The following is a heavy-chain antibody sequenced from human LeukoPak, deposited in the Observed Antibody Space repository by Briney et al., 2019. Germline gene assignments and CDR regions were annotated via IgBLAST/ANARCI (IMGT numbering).Heavy chain of an antibody. CDR1: GFTFSSYG. D-gene: IGHD6-13*01. CDR2: ISGSGGST. CDR3: AGVGWDSSNWYRVDY. Sequence: SGGTLRLSFAASGFTFSSYGMSWVRQAPGKGLEWVSAISGSGGSTYYADSVKGRFTISRDNAENSLYLQMNSLRAEDTAVYYCAGVGWDSSNWYRVDYWGQGTLVAVSS. J-gene: IGHJ4*02. V-gene: IGHV3-23*01.